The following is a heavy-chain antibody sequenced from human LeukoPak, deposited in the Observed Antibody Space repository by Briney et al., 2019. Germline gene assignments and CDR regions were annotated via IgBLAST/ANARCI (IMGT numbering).Heavy chain of an antibody. CDR2: IWYDGSNK. CDR1: GFTFSSYG. D-gene: IGHD3-10*01. J-gene: IGHJ4*02. V-gene: IGHV3-33*01. CDR3: ARGMVRGPPHYFDY. Sequence: GRSLRLSCAASGFTFSSYGMHWVRQAPGEGLEWVAVIWYDGSNKYYADSVKGRFTISRDNSKNTLYLQMNSLRAEDTAVYYCARGMVRGPPHYFDYWGQGTLVTVSS.